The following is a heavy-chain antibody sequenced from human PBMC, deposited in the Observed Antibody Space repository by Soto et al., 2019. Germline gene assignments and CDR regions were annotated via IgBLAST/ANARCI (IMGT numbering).Heavy chain of an antibody. Sequence: PSETLSLTCTVSGGSISSYYWSWIRQPPGKGLEWIGYIYYSGSTNYNPSLKSRVTISVDTSKNQFSLKLSSVTAADTAVYYCASSMVYYDILTGPSWSDPWGQGTLVTVSS. CDR1: GGSISSYY. V-gene: IGHV4-59*08. J-gene: IGHJ5*02. D-gene: IGHD3-9*01. CDR3: ASSMVYYDILTGPSWSDP. CDR2: IYYSGST.